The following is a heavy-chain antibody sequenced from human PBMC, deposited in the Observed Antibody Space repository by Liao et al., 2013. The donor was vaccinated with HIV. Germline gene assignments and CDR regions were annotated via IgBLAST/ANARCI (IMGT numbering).Heavy chain of an antibody. CDR3: ARVGMTTITGYYYYIDV. J-gene: IGHJ6*03. V-gene: IGHV4-31*03. CDR2: INHSGST. D-gene: IGHD5-24*01. CDR1: GGSISSGSYY. Sequence: QVQLQESGPGLVKPSQTLSLTCTVSGGSISSGSYYWNWIRQPPGKGLEWIGEINHSGSTSYNPSLKSRVTISVDTSKNQFSLKLSSVTAADTAVYYCARVGMTTITGYYYYIDVWGERDHGHR.